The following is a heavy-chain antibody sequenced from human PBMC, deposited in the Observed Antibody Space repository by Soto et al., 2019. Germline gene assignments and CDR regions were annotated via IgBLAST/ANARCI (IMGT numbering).Heavy chain of an antibody. V-gene: IGHV3-23*01. CDR2: ISGSGGST. D-gene: IGHD3-10*01. J-gene: IGHJ4*02. CDR1: GFTLSSYA. Sequence: EVQLLESGGGLVQPGGSLRLSCAASGFTLSSYAMSWVRQAPGKGLEWVSAISGSGGSTYYADSVKGRFTISRDNSKNPLYLQMNSLRAEDTAVYYCAKDDGSGSYYGVYYFDYWGQGTLVTVSS. CDR3: AKDDGSGSYYGVYYFDY.